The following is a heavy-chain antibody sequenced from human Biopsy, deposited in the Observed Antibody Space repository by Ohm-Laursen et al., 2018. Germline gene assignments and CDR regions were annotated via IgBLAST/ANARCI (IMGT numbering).Heavy chain of an antibody. V-gene: IGHV3-9*01. J-gene: IGHJ6*02. CDR3: AKDLGLNYSDRFLFYYGMDV. CDR1: GFTFDDYA. Sequence: SLRLSCAASGFTFDDYAMHWVRQVPGKGLEWVAGISWNSDDIGYADSVKGRFTISRDNARNALHLQMNSLRTEDTALYYCAKDLGLNYSDRFLFYYGMDVWGRGTTVTVSS. D-gene: IGHD4-17*01. CDR2: ISWNSDDI.